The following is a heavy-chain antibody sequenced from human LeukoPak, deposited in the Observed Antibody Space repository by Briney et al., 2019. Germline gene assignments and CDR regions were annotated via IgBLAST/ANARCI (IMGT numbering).Heavy chain of an antibody. V-gene: IGHV4-59*01. CDR1: GASISSYY. CDR3: ARWDSSSSLRGAFDI. D-gene: IGHD6-6*01. CDR2: ISYSGST. J-gene: IGHJ3*02. Sequence: SETLSLTCTVSGASISSYYWSWIRQPPGKGLEWIAYISYSGSTNYNPSLKSRVPISVDTSKNQFSLKLSSVTAADTAVYYCARWDSSSSLRGAFDIWGQGTMVTVSS.